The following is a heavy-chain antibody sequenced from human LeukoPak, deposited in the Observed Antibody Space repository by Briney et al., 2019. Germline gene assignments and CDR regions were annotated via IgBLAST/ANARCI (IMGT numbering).Heavy chain of an antibody. V-gene: IGHV1-69*13. D-gene: IGHD6-6*01. J-gene: IGHJ4*02. CDR1: GGTFSSYA. CDR2: IIPIFGTA. Sequence: SVKVSCKASGGTFSSYAISWVRQAPGQGLEWMGGIIPIFGTANYAQKFQGRVTITADESTSTAYMELSSLRSEDTAVYYCASRIAARLGVFDYWGQGTLVTVSS. CDR3: ASRIAARLGVFDY.